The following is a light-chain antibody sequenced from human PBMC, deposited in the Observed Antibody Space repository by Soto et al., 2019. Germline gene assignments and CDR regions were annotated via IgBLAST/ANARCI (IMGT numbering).Light chain of an antibody. Sequence: QSVLTQPPSVSAAPGQEVTISCSGSSSNIAANSVSWYQHLPGTAPKLLIYDSDRRPSGIPARFSGSKSGTSATLGITGLQTGDGADYYCGAWDNSLTVYVFGSGTKLTVL. CDR1: SSNIAANS. V-gene: IGLV1-51*01. CDR3: GAWDNSLTVYV. J-gene: IGLJ1*01. CDR2: DSD.